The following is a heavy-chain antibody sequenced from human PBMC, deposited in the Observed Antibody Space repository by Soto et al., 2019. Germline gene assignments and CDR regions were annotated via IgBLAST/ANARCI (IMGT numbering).Heavy chain of an antibody. D-gene: IGHD2-15*01. CDR3: AGRGY. V-gene: IGHV4-34*01. CDR2: INHSGST. Sequence: QVQLQQWGAGLLKPSETLSLTCAVYGGSFSGYYWSWIRQPPGKGLAWIGEINHSGSTNYIPSLKSLVTISVETSKNQFSRKLSSVTAADTAVYYCAGRGYWGEGTLVTVSS. J-gene: IGHJ4*02. CDR1: GGSFSGYY.